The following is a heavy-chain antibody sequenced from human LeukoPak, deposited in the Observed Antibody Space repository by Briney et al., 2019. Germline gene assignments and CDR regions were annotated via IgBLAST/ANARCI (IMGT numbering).Heavy chain of an antibody. V-gene: IGHV4-30-4*07. CDR1: GGSISSGGYS. CDR2: IY. J-gene: IGHJ6*03. CDR3: ARVRYGDYYYYYYYMDV. Sequence: SETLSLTCAVSGGSISSGGYSWSWIRQPPGKGLEWTGYIYYNPSLKSRVTISVDTSKNQFSLKLSSVTAADTAVYYCARVRYGDYYYYYYYMDVWGKGTTVTVSS. D-gene: IGHD4-17*01.